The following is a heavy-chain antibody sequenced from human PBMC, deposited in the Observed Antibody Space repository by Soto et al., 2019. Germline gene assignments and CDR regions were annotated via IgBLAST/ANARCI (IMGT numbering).Heavy chain of an antibody. Sequence: GGSLRLSCAASGFTFSNYGMHWARQAPGKGLEWVAVIWYDGSNKYYADSVKGRFTISRDNSKNTLYLQMNSLRAEDTAMYYCAKKGSDTSGRYSYYFDSWGQGTLVTVSS. CDR1: GFTFSNYG. J-gene: IGHJ4*02. V-gene: IGHV3-30*02. CDR2: IWYDGSNK. D-gene: IGHD3-22*01. CDR3: AKKGSDTSGRYSYYFDS.